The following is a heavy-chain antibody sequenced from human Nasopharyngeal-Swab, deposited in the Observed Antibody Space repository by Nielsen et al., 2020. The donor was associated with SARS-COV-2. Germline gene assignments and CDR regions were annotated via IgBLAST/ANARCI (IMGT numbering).Heavy chain of an antibody. Sequence: GESLKISCAASGFTFSNYAMHWVRQAPGKGLEWVAVISYDGSKKYYADSVKGRFTISRDNSKNTLYLQMNSLRAEDTAVYYCARDQGSSWYTYYYYGMDVWGQGTTVTVSS. J-gene: IGHJ6*02. CDR2: ISYDGSKK. V-gene: IGHV3-30-3*01. CDR3: ARDQGSSWYTYYYYGMDV. CDR1: GFTFSNYA. D-gene: IGHD6-13*01.